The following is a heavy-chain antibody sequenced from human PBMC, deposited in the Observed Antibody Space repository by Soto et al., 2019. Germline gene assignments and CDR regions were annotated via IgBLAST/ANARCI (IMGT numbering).Heavy chain of an antibody. CDR2: IYWDDDK. CDR3: AHIVVDGLGYYFDY. Sequence: QITLKESGPPLVKPTQTLTLTCTFSGFSLSSTRMAVGWIRQPPGKALEWLALIYWDDDKRYSPFLKSRLTITKAPPKDQVVLTMSNMDHVDTARYYCAHIVVDGLGYYFDYWGQGTLVTVSS. V-gene: IGHV2-5*02. J-gene: IGHJ4*02. D-gene: IGHD6-19*01. CDR1: GFSLSSTRMA.